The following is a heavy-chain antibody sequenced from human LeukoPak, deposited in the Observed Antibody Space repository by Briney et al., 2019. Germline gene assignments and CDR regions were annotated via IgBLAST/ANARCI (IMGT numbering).Heavy chain of an antibody. CDR3: ASQYYYDSSGTFDI. Sequence: ASVTVSCTASGYTFTGYYMHWVRQAPGQGLEWMGRISPNSGGTNYAQKFQGRVTMTRDTSISTAYMELSRLRSDDTAVYYCASQYYYDSSGTFDIWGQGTMVTVSS. CDR2: ISPNSGGT. D-gene: IGHD3-22*01. J-gene: IGHJ3*02. CDR1: GYTFTGYY. V-gene: IGHV1-2*06.